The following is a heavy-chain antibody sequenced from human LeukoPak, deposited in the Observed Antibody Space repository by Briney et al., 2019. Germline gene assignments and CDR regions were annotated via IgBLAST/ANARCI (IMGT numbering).Heavy chain of an antibody. CDR3: AKVGLGDYGDYGWFDP. V-gene: IGHV3-23*01. D-gene: IGHD4-17*01. CDR1: GFTFSSYA. J-gene: IGHJ5*02. Sequence: GGSLRLSCAASGFTFSSYAMSWVRQAPGKGLEWVSAISGSGGSTYYADSVKGRFTISRDNSKNTLHLQMNSLRAEDTAVYYCAKVGLGDYGDYGWFDPWGQGTLVTVSS. CDR2: ISGSGGST.